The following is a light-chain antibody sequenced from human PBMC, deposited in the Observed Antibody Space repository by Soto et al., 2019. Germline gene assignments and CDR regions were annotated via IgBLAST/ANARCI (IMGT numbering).Light chain of an antibody. CDR1: QSVSTQ. CDR2: DAS. CDR3: QQRSSWPLT. V-gene: IGKV3-11*01. J-gene: IGKJ4*01. Sequence: EIVLTQSPATLSLSPGERATLSCRASQSVSTQLAWYQQKPGQAPRLLIYDASNRATGIPARFSATASGTDFTLTISSLEPEDSALYYCQQRSSWPLTFGGGTKVDI.